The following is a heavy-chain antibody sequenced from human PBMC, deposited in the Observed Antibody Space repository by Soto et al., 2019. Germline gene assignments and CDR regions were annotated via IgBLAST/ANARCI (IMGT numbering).Heavy chain of an antibody. CDR3: ARAMVRGVITTLDRMDV. CDR1: GYSFNNYW. J-gene: IGHJ6*02. CDR2: VYPDDSDS. V-gene: IGHV5-51*01. Sequence: GESLKISCKASGYSFNNYWIAWVRQMPGRGLELMGIVYPDDSDSRYSPSFIGQVTISADKSISTAYLQWSSLKASDTAMYYCARAMVRGVITTLDRMDVWGQGTTVTVSS. D-gene: IGHD3-10*01.